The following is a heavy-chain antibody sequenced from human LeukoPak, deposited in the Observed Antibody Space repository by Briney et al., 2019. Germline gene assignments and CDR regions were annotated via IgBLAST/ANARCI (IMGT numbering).Heavy chain of an antibody. V-gene: IGHV2-5*01. D-gene: IGHD3-22*01. J-gene: IGHJ4*02. CDR3: AQSYDRSGYYYSRFDY. CDR2: IYWNDEK. CDR1: GFSLSTSGVG. Sequence: SGPTLVNPTQTLTLTCTFSGFSLSTSGVGVGWIRQPPGKALEWLALIYWNDEKPYSPSLKSRLTITKDTSKNQVVLTMTNMDPVDTATYYCAQSYDRSGYYYSRFDYWGQGTLVTVSS.